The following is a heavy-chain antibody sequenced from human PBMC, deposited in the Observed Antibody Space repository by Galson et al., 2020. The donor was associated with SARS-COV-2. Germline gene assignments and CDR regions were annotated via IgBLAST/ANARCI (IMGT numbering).Heavy chain of an antibody. V-gene: IGHV3-49*03. CDR3: TINTVTHPPTAH. Sequence: GGSLRLSCTASGFTFGDYAMSWFRQAPGKGLEWVGFIRSKAYGGTTEYAASVKGRFTISRDDSKSIAYLQMNSLKTEDTAVYYCTINTVTHPPTAHWGQGTLVTVSS. CDR2: IRSKAYGGTT. CDR1: GFTFGDYA. D-gene: IGHD4-17*01. J-gene: IGHJ4*02.